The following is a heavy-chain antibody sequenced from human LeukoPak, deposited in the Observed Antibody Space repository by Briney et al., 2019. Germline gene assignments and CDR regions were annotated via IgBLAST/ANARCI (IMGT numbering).Heavy chain of an antibody. V-gene: IGHV3-9*01. Sequence: GGSLRLSCAASGFTFDDYAMHWVRQAPGKGLEWVSGISWNSGSIGYADSVKGRFTISRDNSKNTLYLQMNSLRAEDTAVYYCAKGDPGIDYWGQGTLVTVSS. CDR1: GFTFDDYA. CDR3: AKGDPGIDY. CDR2: ISWNSGSI. J-gene: IGHJ4*02.